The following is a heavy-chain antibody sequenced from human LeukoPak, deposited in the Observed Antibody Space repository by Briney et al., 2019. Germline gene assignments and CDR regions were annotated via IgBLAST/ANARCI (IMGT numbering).Heavy chain of an antibody. D-gene: IGHD3-3*01. V-gene: IGHV3-30-3*01. Sequence: GRSLRLSCAASGFTFSSYAMHWVRQAPGKGLEWVAVISYDGSNKYYADSVKGRFTTSRDNSKNTLYLQMNSLRAEDTAVYYCARFWSGYFDYWGQGTLVTVSS. CDR3: ARFWSGYFDY. CDR1: GFTFSSYA. J-gene: IGHJ4*02. CDR2: ISYDGSNK.